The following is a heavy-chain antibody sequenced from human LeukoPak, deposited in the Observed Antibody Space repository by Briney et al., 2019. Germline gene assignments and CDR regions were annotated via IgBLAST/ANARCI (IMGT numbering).Heavy chain of an antibody. CDR2: ISGGGGST. J-gene: IGHJ5*01. V-gene: IGHV3-23*01. D-gene: IGHD2-21*02. Sequence: GGSLRLSCAASGFTFSRQAMNWVRQAPGKGLEWVSGISGGGGSTYYADSVKGRFTISRDNSKNTLSLPMNSLRADDTAAYYCAKTGPEVVVSASLSWFDSWGQEPLATVSS. CDR3: AKTGPEVVVSASLSWFDS. CDR1: GFTFSRQA.